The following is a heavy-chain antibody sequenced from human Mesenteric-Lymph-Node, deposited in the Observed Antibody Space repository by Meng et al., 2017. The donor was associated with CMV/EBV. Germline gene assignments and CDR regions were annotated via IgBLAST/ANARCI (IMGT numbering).Heavy chain of an antibody. CDR3: ARKVSDHSFDY. CDR2: INTNSGGT. CDR1: GYTFTGYY. V-gene: IGHV1-2*06. D-gene: IGHD2-8*01. J-gene: IGHJ4*02. Sequence: QVQLLQSGAEVKKPVASVYVSCHASGYTFTGYYMHWVRQAPGQGLEWMGRINTNSGGTNYAQKFQVRVTMTKDTSISTAYMELGRLRSYYTAVYYCARKVSDHSFDYWGQGTLVTVSS.